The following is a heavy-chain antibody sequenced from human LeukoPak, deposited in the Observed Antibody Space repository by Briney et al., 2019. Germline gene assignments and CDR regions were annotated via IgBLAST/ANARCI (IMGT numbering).Heavy chain of an antibody. CDR1: GFTFSNYV. Sequence: GGSLRLSCAASGFTFSNYVMSWVRQAPGKGLEWVSAISGSGGNTYYADSVKGRFTISRDNSKNTLYLQTNSLRAEDAAVYYCANEYSKGDIWGQGTMVTVSS. V-gene: IGHV3-23*01. CDR2: ISGSGGNT. CDR3: ANEYSKGDI. D-gene: IGHD1-26*01. J-gene: IGHJ3*02.